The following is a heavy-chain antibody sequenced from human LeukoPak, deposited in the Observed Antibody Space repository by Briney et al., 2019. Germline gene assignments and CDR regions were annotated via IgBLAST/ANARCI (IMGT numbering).Heavy chain of an antibody. D-gene: IGHD6-13*01. Sequence: SETLSLTCAVSGDFITKSVWWIWVRQTPGKGLEWIGDIYHSGSTNSNPSLKSRVTISVDTSKNQFSLKLSSVTAADTAVYYCARVKYSSSWLDYWGQGTLVTVSS. CDR1: GDFITKSVW. J-gene: IGHJ4*02. V-gene: IGHV4-4*02. CDR2: IYHSGST. CDR3: ARVKYSSSWLDY.